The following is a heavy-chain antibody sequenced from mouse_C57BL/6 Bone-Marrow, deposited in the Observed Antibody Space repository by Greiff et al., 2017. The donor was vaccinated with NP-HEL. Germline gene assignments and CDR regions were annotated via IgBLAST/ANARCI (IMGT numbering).Heavy chain of an antibody. CDR1: GFTFSDYY. J-gene: IGHJ2*01. Sequence: EVKLVESEGGLVQPGSSMKLSCTASGFTFSDYYMAWVRQVPEKGLEWVANINYDGSSTYYLDSLKSRFIISRDNAKNILYLQMSSLKSEDTATYYCARESSPHYFDYWGKGTTLTVSS. CDR2: INYDGSST. CDR3: ARESSPHYFDY. D-gene: IGHD1-1*01. V-gene: IGHV5-16*01.